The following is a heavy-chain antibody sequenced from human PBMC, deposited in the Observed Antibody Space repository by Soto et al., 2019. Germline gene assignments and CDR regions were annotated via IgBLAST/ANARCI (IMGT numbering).Heavy chain of an antibody. V-gene: IGHV4-34*01. D-gene: IGHD3-3*01. CDR2: INHSGST. CDR1: GGSFSGYY. Sequence: SETLSLTCAVYGGSFSGYYWSLIRQPPGKGREWIGEINHSGSTNYNPSLKSRVTRSVDTSKNQFSLKLSSVTAADTAGYYCALHRRNHYDFWSGYYRPGWFDPWGQGTLVTVSS. J-gene: IGHJ5*02. CDR3: ALHRRNHYDFWSGYYRPGWFDP.